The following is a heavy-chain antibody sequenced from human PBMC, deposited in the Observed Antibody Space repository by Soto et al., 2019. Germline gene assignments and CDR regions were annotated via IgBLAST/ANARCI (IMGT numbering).Heavy chain of an antibody. D-gene: IGHD4-17*01. CDR3: ARDEDETTVLTPRMGY. V-gene: IGHV1-69*06. CDR2: IITIFGTA. J-gene: IGHJ4*02. CDR1: GGTFSSYA. Sequence: QVQLVQSGAEVKKPGSSVNVSCKASGGTFSSYAISWVRQAPGQGLEWMGGIITIFGTANYAKKFQGRVTITADKSTSTAYMELRSMRSEDTAVYYCARDEDETTVLTPRMGYWGQGTLVTVSS.